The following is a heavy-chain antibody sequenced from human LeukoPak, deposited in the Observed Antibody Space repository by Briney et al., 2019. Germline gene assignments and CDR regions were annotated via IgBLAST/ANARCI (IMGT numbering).Heavy chain of an antibody. D-gene: IGHD3-3*01. CDR2: IYTTGGT. V-gene: IGHV4-61*02. CDR3: ARDLSALSWDFWSGTGGWFDP. Sequence: SETLSLTCTVSGGSISSGSYYWSWIRQPAGERLEWIGRIYTTGGTNYNPSLKSRVTISVDTSKNQFSLKLISVTAADTAVYYCARDLSALSWDFWSGTGGWFDPWGQGTLVTVSS. CDR1: GGSISSGSYY. J-gene: IGHJ5*02.